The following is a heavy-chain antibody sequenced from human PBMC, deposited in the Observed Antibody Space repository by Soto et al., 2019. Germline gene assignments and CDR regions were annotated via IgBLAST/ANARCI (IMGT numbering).Heavy chain of an antibody. J-gene: IGHJ6*04. CDR1: GGSISSYY. CDR2: IYYSGST. V-gene: IGHV4-59*08. D-gene: IGHD4-17*01. Sequence: SETLSLTCTVSGGSISSYYWSWIRQPPGKGLEWIGYIYYSGSTNDNPSLKSRVTISVDTSKNQFSLKLSPVTAADTAVYYCARHLTVTSPMDVWGKGTTVTVSS. CDR3: ARHLTVTSPMDV.